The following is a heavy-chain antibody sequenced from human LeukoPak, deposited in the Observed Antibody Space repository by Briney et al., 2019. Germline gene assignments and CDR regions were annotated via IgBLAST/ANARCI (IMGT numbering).Heavy chain of an antibody. D-gene: IGHD3-16*01. CDR2: ISGGGVTT. V-gene: IGHV3-23*01. CDR1: RFTSIAYA. J-gene: IGHJ6*02. Sequence: QSGGSLRLSCVGSRFTSIAYALTWARQAPGKGLEWVSGISGGGVTTYYADSVKGRFTISRDNSKNTLYLQMNSLRADDTAIYYCARNQQLGGHSYYYYGMDVWGQGTTVTVSS. CDR3: ARNQQLGGHSYYYYGMDV.